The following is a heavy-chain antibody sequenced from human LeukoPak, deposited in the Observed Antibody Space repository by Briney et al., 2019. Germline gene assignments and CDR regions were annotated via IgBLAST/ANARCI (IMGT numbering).Heavy chain of an antibody. CDR3: ARGAAQFHP. D-gene: IGHD6-13*01. Sequence: PSETLSLTCTVTGDSISRDFWNWIRQPVGKELEWIGRIYTRGSTNYNPSLKSRATIAVDTSKNQISLNLISLTAADTAVYYCARGAAQFHPWGQGTLVTVSS. CDR1: GDSISRDF. J-gene: IGHJ5*02. CDR2: IYTRGST. V-gene: IGHV4-4*07.